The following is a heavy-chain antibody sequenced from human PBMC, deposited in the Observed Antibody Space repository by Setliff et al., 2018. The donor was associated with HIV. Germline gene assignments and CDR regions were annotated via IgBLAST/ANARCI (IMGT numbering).Heavy chain of an antibody. CDR3: AICGGDCYSLDY. CDR1: GGSISSYY. D-gene: IGHD2-21*02. Sequence: KPSETLSLTCTVSGGSISSYYWSWIRQPPGKGLEWIGYIYYSGSTNYNPSLKSRVTISVDTSKNTFSLKLSSVAAADTAVYYCAICGGDCYSLDYWGQGTLVTVSS. J-gene: IGHJ4*02. CDR2: IYYSGST. V-gene: IGHV4-59*08.